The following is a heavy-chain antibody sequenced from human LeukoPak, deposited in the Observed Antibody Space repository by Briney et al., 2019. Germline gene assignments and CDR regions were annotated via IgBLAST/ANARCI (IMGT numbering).Heavy chain of an antibody. CDR2: IKQDGSEK. J-gene: IGHJ4*02. V-gene: IGHV3-7*01. D-gene: IGHD5-24*01. CDR3: ASSGRDGYKPLSY. Sequence: GGSLRLSCAASGFTFSNYGIHWVRQAPGKGLEWVANIKQDGSEKYYVDSVKGRFTISRDNAKNSLYLQMNSLRAEDTAVYYCASSGRDGYKPLSYWGQGTLVTVSS. CDR1: GFTFSNYG.